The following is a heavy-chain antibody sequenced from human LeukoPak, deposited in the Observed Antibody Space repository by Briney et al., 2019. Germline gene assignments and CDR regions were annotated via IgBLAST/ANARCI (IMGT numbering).Heavy chain of an antibody. CDR3: ARDREGAYSKHFDY. V-gene: IGHV1-69*04. CDR1: GGTFSSYA. CDR2: IIPILGIA. J-gene: IGHJ4*02. D-gene: IGHD4-4*01. Sequence: GASVKVSCKASGGTFSSYAISWVRQAPGQGLEWMGRIIPILGIANYAQKFQGRVTITADKSTSTAYMELSSLRSEDTAVYYCARDREGAYSKHFDYWGQGTLVTVSS.